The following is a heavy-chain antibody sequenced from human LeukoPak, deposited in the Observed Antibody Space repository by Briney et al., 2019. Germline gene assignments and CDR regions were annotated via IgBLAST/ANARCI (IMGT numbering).Heavy chain of an antibody. V-gene: IGHV4-59*01. CDR1: DASISGYY. J-gene: IGHJ4*02. CDR2: IHFSGST. Sequence: PSETLSLTCTVSDASISGYYWSWIRQPPGKGLEWIGFIHFSGSTNYNPSLRSRVTISVDTSKNQLSLKLSSVTAADTAVYYCARDLGGIYFDYWGQGTLVTVSS. CDR3: ARDLGGIYFDY. D-gene: IGHD1-26*01.